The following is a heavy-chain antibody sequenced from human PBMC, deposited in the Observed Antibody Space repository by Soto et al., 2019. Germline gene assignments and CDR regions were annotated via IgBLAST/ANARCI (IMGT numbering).Heavy chain of an antibody. J-gene: IGHJ4*02. CDR1: GFSLRTTGVG. CDR2: IYWNDDK. D-gene: IGHD3-16*01. CDR3: AHTLGLALDY. Sequence: QITLKESGPTLVEPTQTLTLTCTYSGFSLRTTGVGVGWIRQPPGKALEWLGIIYWNDDKRYSPSLKNRFTLTRDISKSQVVLTMTHMGPVDTAPYYRAHTLGLALDYLGQGTLVIVSS. V-gene: IGHV2-5*01.